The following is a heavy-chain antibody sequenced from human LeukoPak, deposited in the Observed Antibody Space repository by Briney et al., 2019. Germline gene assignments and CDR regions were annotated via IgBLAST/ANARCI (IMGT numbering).Heavy chain of an antibody. D-gene: IGHD3-10*01. CDR2: MSYDGNNK. J-gene: IGHJ4*02. V-gene: IGHV3-30-3*01. CDR1: GFTLSSHA. CDR3: ARDGDTAIRGVNFDY. Sequence: QPGGSLRLSCAASGFTLSSHAIHWVRQAPGKGLEWVAVMSYDGNNKYYTDSVKGRFTISRDNSKNTLYLQMNNLITEDTAVYYCARDGDTAIRGVNFDYWGQGTLVTVSS.